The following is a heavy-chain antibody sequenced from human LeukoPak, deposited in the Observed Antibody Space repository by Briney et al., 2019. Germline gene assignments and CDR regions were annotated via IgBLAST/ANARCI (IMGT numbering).Heavy chain of an antibody. V-gene: IGHV5-51*01. CDR1: GYSFNTYW. CDR2: IYPSDSDT. CDR3: ARWLGGANVDY. J-gene: IGHJ4*02. Sequence: GESLKISCNSYGYSFNTYWIAWVRQLPGKGLEWMGIIYPSDSDTRYSPSLQGQVTISADKSISTAYLQWSSLKASDTAMYYCARWLGGANVDYWGQGTLVTVSS. D-gene: IGHD4/OR15-4a*01.